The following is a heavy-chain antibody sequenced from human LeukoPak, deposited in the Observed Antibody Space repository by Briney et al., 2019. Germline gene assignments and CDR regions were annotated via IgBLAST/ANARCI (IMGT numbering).Heavy chain of an antibody. J-gene: IGHJ6*03. CDR2: ISSSGST. CDR3: ARGVVVTAIPHYYYYYMDV. Sequence: SETLSLTCTVSGGSITSYYWTWIRQPAGKGLEWIGRISSSGSTYYNPSLKSRVTVSVDTSKKQFSLRLTSVTAADAAVYYCARGVVVTAIPHYYYYYMDVWGKGTTVTISS. CDR1: GGSITSYY. D-gene: IGHD2-21*02. V-gene: IGHV4-4*07.